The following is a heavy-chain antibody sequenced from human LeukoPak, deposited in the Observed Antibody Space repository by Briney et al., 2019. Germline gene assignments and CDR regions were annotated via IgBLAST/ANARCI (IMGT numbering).Heavy chain of an antibody. CDR3: ARAGLTGATTYFDY. J-gene: IGHJ4*02. Sequence: ASVKVSCKASGYTFTSYAMHWVRQAPGQRLEWMGWINAGNGNTKYSQKFQGRVTITRDTSASTAYMELSSLRSEDTAVYYCARAGLTGATTYFDYWGQGTLVTVSS. D-gene: IGHD1-14*01. CDR2: INAGNGNT. CDR1: GYTFTSYA. V-gene: IGHV1-3*01.